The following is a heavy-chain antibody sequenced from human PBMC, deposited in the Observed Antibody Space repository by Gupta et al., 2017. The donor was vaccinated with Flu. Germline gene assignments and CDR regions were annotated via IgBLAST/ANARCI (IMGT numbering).Heavy chain of an antibody. V-gene: IGHV3-30*18. CDR2: IASEVSHK. D-gene: IGHD2-2*01. CDR3: AKDGPWTASCPYYCYYMDV. J-gene: IGHJ6*03. Sequence: QMQLVASGGGVVRFGPSLRLSCAASGFTFSSDGMRWVGQAPGKGLEWVADIASEVSHKDYADSVSGRFTISRDNAKNTLSLEMDSLRVEDTAVYYCAKDGPWTASCPYYCYYMDVWGKGTTVTVSS. CDR1: GFTFSSDG.